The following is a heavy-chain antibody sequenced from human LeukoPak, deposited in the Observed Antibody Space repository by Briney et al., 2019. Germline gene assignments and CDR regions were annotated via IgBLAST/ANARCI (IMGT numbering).Heavy chain of an antibody. Sequence: GGSLRLSCAASGSTVSSSYMSWVRLAPGKGLEWVSDISGSGGSTYYADSVKGPFTISRDNSKNTLYLQMNSLRAEDTAVYYCANKLTGTLFDYWGQGTLVTVSS. CDR1: GSTVSSSY. V-gene: IGHV3-23*01. CDR3: ANKLTGTLFDY. J-gene: IGHJ4*02. D-gene: IGHD7-27*01. CDR2: ISGSGGST.